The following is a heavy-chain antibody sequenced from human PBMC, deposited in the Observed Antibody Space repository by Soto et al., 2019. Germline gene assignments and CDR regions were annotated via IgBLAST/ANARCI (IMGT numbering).Heavy chain of an antibody. D-gene: IGHD1-7*01. CDR2: IYRTGST. CDR3: ASRDPGTSVDY. CDR1: GGSFTSNNW. J-gene: IGHJ4*02. V-gene: IGHV4-4*02. Sequence: TLSLTCTVSGGSFTSNNWWTWVRQPPGQGLEWIGEIYRTGSTNYNPSLKSRVTISLDKSEKQISLKVTSLTAADTAVYYCASRDPGTSVDYWGQGTLVTVSS.